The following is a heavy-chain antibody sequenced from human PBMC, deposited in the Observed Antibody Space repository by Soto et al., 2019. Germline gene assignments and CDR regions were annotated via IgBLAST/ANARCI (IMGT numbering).Heavy chain of an antibody. V-gene: IGHV4-34*01. CDR2: IKHSGSN. Sequence: QVQLQQWGAGLLKPSETLSLTCAVYGGSFSGNYWTWIRQPPGKGLEWIAEIKHSGSNNYNPSLRNRVTISVDTAKSQVSLRLDSVTAADTAVYYCARGIIPSRGVFGFWGEGTQVTVSS. CDR3: ARGIIPSRGVFGF. CDR1: GGSFSGNY. D-gene: IGHD3-3*01. J-gene: IGHJ4*02.